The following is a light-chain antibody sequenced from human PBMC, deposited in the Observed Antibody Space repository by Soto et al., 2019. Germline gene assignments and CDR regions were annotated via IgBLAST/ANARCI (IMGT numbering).Light chain of an antibody. CDR3: AAWDDSLSAYVI. V-gene: IGLV1-47*01. CDR1: SSNIGSNY. Sequence: QPVLTQPPSASGAPGQRVTISCFGSSSNIGSNYVYWYQQLPGTAPKLLIYRNNQRPSGVPDRFSGSKSGTSASLAISGLRSEDEADYYCAAWDDSLSAYVIFGGGTKLTVL. J-gene: IGLJ2*01. CDR2: RNN.